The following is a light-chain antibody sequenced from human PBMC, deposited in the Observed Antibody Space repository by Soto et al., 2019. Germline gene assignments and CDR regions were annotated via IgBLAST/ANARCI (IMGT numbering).Light chain of an antibody. CDR3: QHYKSYPYT. V-gene: IGKV1-5*03. J-gene: IGKJ5*01. Sequence: DSQMTESPSSLSASVGDRVTITCRASQTISSWLAWYQQKPGKVPKLLIYKASNLEGWVPSRFSGSGSETEFTLTISSVQPDDFATYYCQHYKSYPYTFGQGTRLEIK. CDR1: QTISSW. CDR2: KAS.